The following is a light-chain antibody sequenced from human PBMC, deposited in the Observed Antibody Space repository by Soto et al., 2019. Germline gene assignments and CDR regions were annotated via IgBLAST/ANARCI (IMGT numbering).Light chain of an antibody. CDR2: AAS. V-gene: IGKV1-39*01. J-gene: IGKJ1*01. CDR1: QSISSY. CDR3: QQSYSTWWT. Sequence: IQMTQSPSSLSVSVGDRVTITCRASQSISSYLNWYQQKPGKAPKLLIYAASSLQSGVPSRFSGSGSGTDFTLTISSLQPEDFATYYCQQSYSTWWTFGQGTKADIK.